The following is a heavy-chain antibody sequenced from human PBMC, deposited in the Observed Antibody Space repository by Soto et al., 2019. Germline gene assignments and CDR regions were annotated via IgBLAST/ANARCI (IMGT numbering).Heavy chain of an antibody. CDR1: GFTFSDHY. CDR2: SSNSGSFT. Sequence: GGSVRLSCAASGFTFSDHYMSWIRQAPGKGLEWIGYSSNSGSFTRYADSVKGRFSISRDNAKNSLYLQINSLRGDDTAIYYCVRSGDNYNLLDYWGQGTPVTVSS. D-gene: IGHD1-1*01. CDR3: VRSGDNYNLLDY. V-gene: IGHV3-11*06. J-gene: IGHJ4*02.